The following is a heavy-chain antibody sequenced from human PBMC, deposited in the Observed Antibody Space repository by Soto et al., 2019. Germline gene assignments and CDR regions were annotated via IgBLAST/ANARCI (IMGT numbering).Heavy chain of an antibody. Sequence: EVQLVESGGGLVQPGGSLRLSCAASGFTFSTYWMSWVRQAPGKGLEWVANIKQDGSEKYYVDSVKGRFTISRDNAKNSLYLQMNSLRAEDTAVYYCARVGGGFLRYFGHWGQGILVTVSS. CDR2: IKQDGSEK. CDR3: ARVGGGFLRYFGH. V-gene: IGHV3-7*01. D-gene: IGHD3-9*01. J-gene: IGHJ4*02. CDR1: GFTFSTYW.